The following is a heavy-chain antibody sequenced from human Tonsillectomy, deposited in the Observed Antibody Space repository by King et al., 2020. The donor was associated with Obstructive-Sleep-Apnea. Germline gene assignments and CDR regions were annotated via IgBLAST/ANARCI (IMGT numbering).Heavy chain of an antibody. CDR3: AKEGRHYYGSGN. CDR2: ISYDGSNK. D-gene: IGHD3-10*01. Sequence: VQLGESGGGVVQPGRSLRLSCAASGFTFSSYGMHWVRQAPGKGLEWVAVISYDGSNKYYADSVKGRFTISRDNSKNTLYLQMNSLRAEDTAVYYCAKEGRHYYGSGNWGQGTLVTVSS. V-gene: IGHV3-30*18. CDR1: GFTFSSYG. J-gene: IGHJ4*02.